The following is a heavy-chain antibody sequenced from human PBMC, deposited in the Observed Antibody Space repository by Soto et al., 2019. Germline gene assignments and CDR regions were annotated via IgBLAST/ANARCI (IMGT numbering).Heavy chain of an antibody. Sequence: GESLKISCKGSGYSFTSYWISWVRQMPGKGLEWMGRIDPSDSYTNYSPSFQGHVTISADKSISTAYLQWSSLKASDTAMYYCARHVQYCTNFVCYMFSPHDAFDTRAQETMVPGS. V-gene: IGHV5-10-1*01. CDR2: IDPSDSYT. J-gene: IGHJ3*02. CDR3: ARHVQYCTNFVCYMFSPHDAFDT. D-gene: IGHD2-8*01. CDR1: GYSFTSYW.